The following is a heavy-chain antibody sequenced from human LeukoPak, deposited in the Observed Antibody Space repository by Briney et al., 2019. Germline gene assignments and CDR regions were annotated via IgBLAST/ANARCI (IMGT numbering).Heavy chain of an antibody. CDR2: IYHSGST. J-gene: IGHJ4*02. CDR1: GGSISSSNW. D-gene: IGHD3-9*01. V-gene: IGHV4-4*02. CDR3: ARHVSPPYYDILTGYRGHFDY. Sequence: SETLSLTCAVSGGSISSSNWWSWVRQPPGKGLEWIGEIYHSGSTNYNPSLKSRVTISVDTFKNQFSLKLSSVTAADTAVYYCARHVSPPYYDILTGYRGHFDYWGQGTLVTVSS.